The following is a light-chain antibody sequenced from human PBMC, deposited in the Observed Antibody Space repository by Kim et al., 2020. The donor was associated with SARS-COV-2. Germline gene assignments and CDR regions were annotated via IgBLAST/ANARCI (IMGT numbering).Light chain of an antibody. J-gene: IGLJ2*01. Sequence: VSGSPGRTASITCSGDKFGDKCRGWYQQKPGQSPVLVIYQDSKRPSGIPERFSGSNSGNTATLTISGTQAMDEADYYCQAWDSSTVFGVGTQLTVL. V-gene: IGLV3-1*01. CDR3: QAWDSSTV. CDR1: KFGDKC. CDR2: QDS.